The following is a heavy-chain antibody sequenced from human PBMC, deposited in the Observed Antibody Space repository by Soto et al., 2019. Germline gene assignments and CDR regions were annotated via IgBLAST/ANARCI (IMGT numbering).Heavy chain of an antibody. V-gene: IGHV4-59*01. CDR2: IYYSGST. CDR3: ARRESYYYGSGSPSPSYNWFDP. CDR1: CGSISSYY. D-gene: IGHD3-10*01. J-gene: IGHJ5*02. Sequence: SEPLSLTCTVSCGSISSYYWSWILHPPGKGLEWIGYIYYSGSTNYNPSLKSRVTISVDTSKNQFSLKLSSVTAADTAVYYCARRESYYYGSGSPSPSYNWFDPWGQGTLVTVSS.